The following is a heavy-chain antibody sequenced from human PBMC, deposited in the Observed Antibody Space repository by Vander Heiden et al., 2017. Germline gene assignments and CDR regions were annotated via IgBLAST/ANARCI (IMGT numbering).Heavy chain of an antibody. CDR1: GYTFTSYY. CDR3: ARDEIAVAATLNY. Sequence: QVQLVQSGAEVKKPGASAKVSCKASGYTFTSYYMHWVRQAPGQGLEWMGIIDPSADTTSYAQTFQGRVTLTRDTSTSTVYMELSSLRSDDTAVYYCARDEIAVAATLNYWGQGTLVTVSS. J-gene: IGHJ4*02. D-gene: IGHD6-19*01. CDR2: IDPSADTT. V-gene: IGHV1-46*01.